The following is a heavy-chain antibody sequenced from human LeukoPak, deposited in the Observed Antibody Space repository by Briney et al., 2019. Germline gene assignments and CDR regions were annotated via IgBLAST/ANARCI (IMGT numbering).Heavy chain of an antibody. V-gene: IGHV3-43*01. CDR3: AKGGDPIVATRQDYYYMDV. CDR2: ISWDGGST. J-gene: IGHJ6*03. CDR1: GFTFSSYG. D-gene: IGHD5-12*01. Sequence: GGSLRLSCAASGFTFSSYGMHWVRQAPGKGLEWVSLISWDGGSTYYADSVKGRFTISRDNSKNSLYLQMNSLRTEDTALYYCAKGGDPIVATRQDYYYMDVWGKGTTVTVSS.